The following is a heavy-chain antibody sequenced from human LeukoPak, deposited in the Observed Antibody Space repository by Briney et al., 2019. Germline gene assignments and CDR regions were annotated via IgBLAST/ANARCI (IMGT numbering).Heavy chain of an antibody. CDR3: AREFWGVDY. CDR2: IKEDGNEK. J-gene: IGHJ4*02. V-gene: IGHV3-7*01. CDR1: GFTFTTYT. Sequence: GGSLRLSCAASGFTFTTYTMTWVRQAPGEGRGWVANIKEDGNEKNYVDSVEGRFTISRDNAKNSIYLQMNSLRVEDTAVYYCAREFWGVDYWGQGTLVTVSS. D-gene: IGHD3-16*01.